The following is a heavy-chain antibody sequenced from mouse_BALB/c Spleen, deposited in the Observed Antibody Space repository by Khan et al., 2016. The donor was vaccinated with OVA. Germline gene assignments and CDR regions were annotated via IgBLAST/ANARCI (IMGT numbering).Heavy chain of an antibody. CDR2: INPSNGYT. CDR1: GYTFISYT. D-gene: IGHD2-14*01. V-gene: IGHV1-4*01. Sequence: VELVESGAALARPGASVKMSCKASGYTFISYTIHWIKKRPGQGLEWIGYINPSNGYTNYNQKFKDKATLTTDKSSTTAYLQLSSLTSDDSAVYNCVRDGAYHRNDGWFAYWGQGTLVTVSA. J-gene: IGHJ3*01. CDR3: VRDGAYHRNDGWFAY.